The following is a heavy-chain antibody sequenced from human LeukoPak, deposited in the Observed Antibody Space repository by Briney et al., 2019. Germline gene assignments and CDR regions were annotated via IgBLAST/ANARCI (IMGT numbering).Heavy chain of an antibody. J-gene: IGHJ4*02. Sequence: SGPTLLKPTQTLTLTCTFSGFSLNTGGVGVGWLRQPPGKALEWPSLIYWNGDKRYSPSLESRLTITKDTSKNQVVLTLTNMDPVDTATYYCAHTPNGYTYWGQGTLVTVSS. V-gene: IGHV2-5*01. CDR2: IYWNGDK. D-gene: IGHD3-16*01. CDR3: AHTPNGYTY. CDR1: GFSLNTGGVG.